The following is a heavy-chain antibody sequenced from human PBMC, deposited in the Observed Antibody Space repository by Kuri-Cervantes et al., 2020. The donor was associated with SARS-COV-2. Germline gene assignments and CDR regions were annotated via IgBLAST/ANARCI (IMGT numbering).Heavy chain of an antibody. Sequence: ASVKVSCKASGYTFTSYAMHWVRQAPGQRLEWMGWINAGNGNTKYSQKFQGRVTITRDTSASTAYMELSSLRSEDTAVYYCARDAFDSSGYQLVDYWGQGTLVTVSS. D-gene: IGHD3-22*01. CDR3: ARDAFDSSGYQLVDY. V-gene: IGHV1-3*01. CDR1: GYTFTSYA. CDR2: INAGNGNT. J-gene: IGHJ4*02.